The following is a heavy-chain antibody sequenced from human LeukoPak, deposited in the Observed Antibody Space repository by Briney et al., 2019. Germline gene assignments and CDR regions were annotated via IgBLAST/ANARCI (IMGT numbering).Heavy chain of an antibody. D-gene: IGHD1-26*01. J-gene: IGHJ6*03. CDR2: IIPILGTA. CDR1: GGTFSNYA. CDR3: ASGKGGATDYYYMDV. V-gene: IGHV1-69*13. Sequence: SVKVSCKASGGTFSNYAISWVRQAPGQGLEWMGGIIPILGTANYAQEFQGRVTITADESTRTAYMELSSLRSDDTAVYYCASGKGGATDYYYMDVWGKGTTVTISS.